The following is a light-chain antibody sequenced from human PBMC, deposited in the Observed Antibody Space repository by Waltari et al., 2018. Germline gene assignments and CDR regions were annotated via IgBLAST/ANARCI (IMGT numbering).Light chain of an antibody. CDR1: NIGSKN. J-gene: IGLJ2*01. V-gene: IGLV3-21*02. CDR3: QVWDSSFDRVV. CDR2: DDR. Sequence: SYVLTQSPSVSVAPGQTATITCGGNNIGSKNVNWYQQRPGQAPVLGVYDDRDRPAGIPERFSGSNSANTATLTISRVDSGDEADYYCQVWDSSFDRVVFGGGTKLTVL.